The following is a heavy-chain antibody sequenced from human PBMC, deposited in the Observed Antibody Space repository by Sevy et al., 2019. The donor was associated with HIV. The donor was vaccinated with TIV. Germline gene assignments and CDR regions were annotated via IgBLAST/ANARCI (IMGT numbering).Heavy chain of an antibody. CDR3: ATVQTSMVRSFDY. CDR2: IYYSGTI. V-gene: IGHV4-61*03. D-gene: IGHD5-18*01. J-gene: IGHJ4*02. CDR1: GGSVSSGSLY. Sequence: SETLSLTCTVSGGSVSSGSLYWSWIQQPPGKGLEWIGYIYYSGTINYNPSLKSGVTISIDTSRNHFSLKLRSVTAADTAFYYCATVQTSMVRSFDYWGQGILVTVSS.